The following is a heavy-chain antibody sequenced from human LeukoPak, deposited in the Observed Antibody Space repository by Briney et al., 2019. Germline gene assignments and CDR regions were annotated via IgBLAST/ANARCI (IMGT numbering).Heavy chain of an antibody. CDR3: AKDDPSDY. CDR2: ICASDGST. J-gene: IGHJ4*02. Sequence: GGSLRLSCAASGFTFSSYAMNWVRQAPGKGLEWVSVICASDGSTYYADSVKGRFTISRDNSKNTLYLQMNSLRAEDTAVYYCAKDDPSDYWGQGTLVTVSS. CDR1: GFTFSSYA. V-gene: IGHV3-23*01.